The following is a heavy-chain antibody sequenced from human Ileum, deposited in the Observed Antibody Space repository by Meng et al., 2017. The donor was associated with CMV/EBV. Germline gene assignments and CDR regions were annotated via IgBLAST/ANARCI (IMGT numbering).Heavy chain of an antibody. Sequence: GSLRLSCAVYGGSFSGYYWSWIRQPPGKGLEWIGEINHSGSTNYNPSLKSRVTISVDTSKNQFSLKLSSVTAADTAVYYCARGRVSYGSGSYYKYYYYGMDVWGQGTTVTVSS. D-gene: IGHD3-10*01. CDR1: GGSFSGYY. J-gene: IGHJ6*02. CDR2: INHSGST. V-gene: IGHV4-34*01. CDR3: ARGRVSYGSGSYYKYYYYGMDV.